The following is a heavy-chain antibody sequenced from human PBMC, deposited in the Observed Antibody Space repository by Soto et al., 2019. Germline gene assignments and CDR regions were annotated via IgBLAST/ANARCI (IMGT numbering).Heavy chain of an antibody. CDR2: ISGSGGST. J-gene: IGHJ6*03. CDR1: GFTFSSYA. V-gene: IGHV3-23*01. CDR3: AKVEPQSYYYYYYYMDV. Sequence: GGSLRLSCAASGFTFSSYAMSWVRQAPGKGLEWVSAISGSGGSTYYADSVKGRFTISRDNSKNTLYLQMNSLRAEDTAVYYCAKVEPQSYYYYYYYMDVWGKGTTVTVSS.